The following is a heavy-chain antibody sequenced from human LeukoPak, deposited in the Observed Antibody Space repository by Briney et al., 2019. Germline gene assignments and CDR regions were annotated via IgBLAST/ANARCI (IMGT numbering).Heavy chain of an antibody. D-gene: IGHD3-9*01. CDR3: ARGSDILTGSPPLDFDY. V-gene: IGHV1-18*01. J-gene: IGHJ4*02. Sequence: ASVKVSCKASGYTFTNYGISWVRQAPGQGLEWMGWISAYNGNTNYAQKLQGRVTMTTDTSTSTAYMELRSLRSDDTAVYYCARGSDILTGSPPLDFDYWGQGTLVTVSS. CDR1: GYTFTNYG. CDR2: ISAYNGNT.